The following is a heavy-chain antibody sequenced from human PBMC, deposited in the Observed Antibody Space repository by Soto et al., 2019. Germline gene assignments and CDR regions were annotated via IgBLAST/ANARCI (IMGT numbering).Heavy chain of an antibody. Sequence: QVQLVQSGAEVKKPGASVKVSCKASGYTFTSYGISWVRQAPGQGLEWMGWISAYNGNTNHAQKLQGRVTMTTDTSTSTAYMELRSLRSDDTAVYYCASFSIAATDPYGMDVWGQGTTVTVSS. J-gene: IGHJ6*02. V-gene: IGHV1-18*01. D-gene: IGHD6-13*01. CDR2: ISAYNGNT. CDR1: GYTFTSYG. CDR3: ASFSIAATDPYGMDV.